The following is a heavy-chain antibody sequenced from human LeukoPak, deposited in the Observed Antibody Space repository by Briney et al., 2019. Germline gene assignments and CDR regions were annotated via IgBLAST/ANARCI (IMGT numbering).Heavy chain of an antibody. Sequence: GRSLRLSCAASGFTFSSYGMHWVRQAPGKGLEWVAVISYDGSDKYYADSVKGRFTISRDNAKNSLYLQMNSLRAEDTAVYYCARARKTWRHIVATITVSYYYYGMDVWGQGTTVTVSS. D-gene: IGHD5-12*01. CDR1: GFTFSSYG. J-gene: IGHJ6*02. CDR3: ARARKTWRHIVATITVSYYYYGMDV. V-gene: IGHV3-30*03. CDR2: ISYDGSDK.